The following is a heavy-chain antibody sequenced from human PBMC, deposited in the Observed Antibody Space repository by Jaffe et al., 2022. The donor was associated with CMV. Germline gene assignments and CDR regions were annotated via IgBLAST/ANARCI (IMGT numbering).Heavy chain of an antibody. Sequence: EVQLVESGGGLVQPGGSLRLSCAASGFTFSSYEMNWVRQAPGKGLEWVSYISSSGSTIYYADSVKGRFTISRDNAKNSLYLQMNSLRAEDTAVYYCARDYSNLYYYYMDVWGKGTTVTVSS. J-gene: IGHJ6*03. CDR1: GFTFSSYE. CDR2: ISSSGSTI. D-gene: IGHD4-4*01. V-gene: IGHV3-48*03. CDR3: ARDYSNLYYYYMDV.